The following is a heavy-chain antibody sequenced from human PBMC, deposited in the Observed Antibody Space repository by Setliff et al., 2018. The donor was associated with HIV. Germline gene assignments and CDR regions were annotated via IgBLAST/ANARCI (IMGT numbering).Heavy chain of an antibody. CDR2: IYNGGST. J-gene: IGHJ4*02. V-gene: IGHV4-59*11. D-gene: IGHD1-26*01. CDR1: GGSITGHY. Sequence: SETLSLTCTVSGGSITGHYCGWIRQPPGKGLEWIGNIYNGGSTNYNPSLKSRVIMTRNTSITTAYMQVTRLRSDDTAVYYCARGSFGGSYSSFWGQGTLVTVSS. CDR3: ARGSFGGSYSSF.